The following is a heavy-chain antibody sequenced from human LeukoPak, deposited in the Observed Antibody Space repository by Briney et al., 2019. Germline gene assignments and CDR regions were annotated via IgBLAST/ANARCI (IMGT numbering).Heavy chain of an antibody. J-gene: IGHJ6*03. CDR1: GFTFTSHG. CDR2: ISYDGSNK. D-gene: IGHD3-3*01. Sequence: GRSLRLSCAASGFTFTSHGMHWVRQAPGKGLEWVAVISYDGSNKYYGDSVNGRSTISRDNSKNTLYLQMNSLRAEDTAVYYCAKDFSEYYYYYYMDVWGKGTTVTVSS. V-gene: IGHV3-30*18. CDR3: AKDFSEYYYYYYMDV.